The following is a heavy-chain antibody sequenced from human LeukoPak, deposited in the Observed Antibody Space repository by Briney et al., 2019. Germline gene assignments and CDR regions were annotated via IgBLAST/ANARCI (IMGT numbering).Heavy chain of an antibody. V-gene: IGHV1-18*04. CDR1: GYTFTIYG. D-gene: IGHD2-15*01. CDR2: IRAYNSNT. J-gene: IGHJ5*02. Sequence: GASVNVYCKASGYTFTIYGISWVRHAPRQGLEWMGWIRAYNSNTNYAQKLQGRVNMTTDTSTSTAYMELRSLRSDDTAVYYCARDLLGYCSGGSCYAGWFDPWGQGTLVTVSS. CDR3: ARDLLGYCSGGSCYAGWFDP.